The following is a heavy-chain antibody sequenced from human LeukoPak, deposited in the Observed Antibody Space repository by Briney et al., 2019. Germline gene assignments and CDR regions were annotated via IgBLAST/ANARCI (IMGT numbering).Heavy chain of an antibody. D-gene: IGHD5-18*01. CDR1: GFTFSSYG. CDR2: ISGSGGST. CDR3: ARGINSSSAFDI. J-gene: IGHJ3*02. Sequence: PGGTLRLSCAASGFTFSSYGMSWVRQAPGKGLEWVSAISGSGGSTYYADSVKGRFTISRDNANNSLYLQMNSLRAEDTAVYYCARGINSSSAFDIWGQGTMVTVSS. V-gene: IGHV3-23*01.